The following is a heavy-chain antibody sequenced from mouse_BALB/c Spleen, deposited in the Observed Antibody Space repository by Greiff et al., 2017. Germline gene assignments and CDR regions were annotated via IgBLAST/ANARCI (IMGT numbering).Heavy chain of an antibody. CDR2: ISDGGSYT. V-gene: IGHV5-4*02. J-gene: IGHJ3*01. CDR1: GFTFSDYY. Sequence: EVKVVESGGGLVKPGGSLKLSCAASGFTFSDYYMYWVRQIPEKRLEWVATISDGGSYTYYPDSVKGRFTISRDNAKNNLYLQMSSLKSEDTAMYYCAREENYYGSSPGWGQGTLVTVSA. CDR3: AREENYYGSSPG. D-gene: IGHD1-1*01.